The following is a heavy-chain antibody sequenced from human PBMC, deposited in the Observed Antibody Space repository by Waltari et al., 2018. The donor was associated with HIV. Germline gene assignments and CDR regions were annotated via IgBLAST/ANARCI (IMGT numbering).Heavy chain of an antibody. J-gene: IGHJ4*03. CDR3: VRERRPNSYYEVFDS. V-gene: IGHV3-23*01. Sequence: EVRLLASGGSLVQPGGSLSVSCKASGFTFREHAMSWFRQPPGKCLEWISGITGNADHAFDADSFKDRLAISRDNAKDTLWLDLKVVTLDDTAKLFCVRERRPNSYYEVFDSWGPGLLVTVS. CDR2: ITGNADHA. CDR1: GFTFREHA. D-gene: IGHD3-22*01.